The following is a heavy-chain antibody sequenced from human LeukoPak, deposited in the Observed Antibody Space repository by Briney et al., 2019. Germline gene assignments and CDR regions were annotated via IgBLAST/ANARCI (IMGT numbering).Heavy chain of an antibody. CDR3: TRRAAADTFYSDY. D-gene: IGHD6-13*01. Sequence: GGSLRRSCAASGFTFNTYAMHWVRQAPEKGLEYVAAISYNGGSTYYADSVKGRFTISRDNSKNTLYLQMGSLRAEDMAVYYCTRRAAADTFYSDYWGQGILVTVSS. CDR1: GFTFNTYA. V-gene: IGHV3-64*02. CDR2: ISYNGGST. J-gene: IGHJ4*02.